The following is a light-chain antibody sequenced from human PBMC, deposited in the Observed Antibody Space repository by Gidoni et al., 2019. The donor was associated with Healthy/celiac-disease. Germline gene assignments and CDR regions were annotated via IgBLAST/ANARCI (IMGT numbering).Light chain of an antibody. CDR3: QQYGSSLYT. CDR2: VAS. V-gene: IGKV3-20*01. CDR1: QSVSSSY. Sequence: IELTPSPRTLSLSPGERATLSCRASQSVSSSYLAWYQQKPGKAPRLLIYVASSRATGIPDRFSGSGSGTDFTLTISRLEPEDFAVYYCQQYGSSLYTFXQXTKLEIK. J-gene: IGKJ2*01.